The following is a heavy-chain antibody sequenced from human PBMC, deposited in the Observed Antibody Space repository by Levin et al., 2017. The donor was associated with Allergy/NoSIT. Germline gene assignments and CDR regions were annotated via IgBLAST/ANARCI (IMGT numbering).Heavy chain of an antibody. CDR2: ISSSSSTI. J-gene: IGHJ5*02. V-gene: IGHV3-48*01. CDR3: ARDYCSGGSCYSFIWFDP. Sequence: PGGSLRLSCAASGFTFSSYSMNWVRQAPGKGLEWVSYISSSSSTIYYADSVKGRFTISRDNAKNSLYLQMNSLRAEDTAVYYCARDYCSGGSCYSFIWFDPWGQGTLVTVSS. D-gene: IGHD2-15*01. CDR1: GFTFSSYS.